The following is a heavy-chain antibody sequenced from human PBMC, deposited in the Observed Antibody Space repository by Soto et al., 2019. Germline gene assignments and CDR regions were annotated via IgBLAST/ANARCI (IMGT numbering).Heavy chain of an antibody. Sequence: QVQLVESGGGVVQPGRSLRLSCAASGFTFSSYGMHWVRQAPGKGLEWVAVIWYDGSNKYYADSVKGRFTISRDNSKNTLYLKMNSLRAEDTAVYYCARDASLCRSTSCSSDAFDIWGQGTMVTVSA. CDR1: GFTFSSYG. D-gene: IGHD2-2*01. CDR3: ARDASLCRSTSCSSDAFDI. J-gene: IGHJ3*02. V-gene: IGHV3-33*01. CDR2: IWYDGSNK.